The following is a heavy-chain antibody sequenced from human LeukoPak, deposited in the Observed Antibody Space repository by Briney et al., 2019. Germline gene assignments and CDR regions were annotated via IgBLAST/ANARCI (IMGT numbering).Heavy chain of an antibody. CDR1: GYTFTGYY. CDR3: ARAAGYSYRNAFDI. CDR2: INPNSGGT. V-gene: IGHV1-2*02. Sequence: ASVKVSCKASGYTFTGYYMHWVRQAPGQGLEWMGWINPNSGGTNYAQKFQGRVTMTRDTSISTAYMELSRLRSDDTAVYYCARAAGYSYRNAFDIWGQGTMVTVSS. J-gene: IGHJ3*02. D-gene: IGHD5-18*01.